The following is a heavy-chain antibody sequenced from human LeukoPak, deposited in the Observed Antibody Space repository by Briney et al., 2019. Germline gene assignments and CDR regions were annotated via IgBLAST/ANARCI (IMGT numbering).Heavy chain of an antibody. D-gene: IGHD3-22*01. CDR2: IYYSGST. CDR3: ARDRGDSSGYLFDY. CDR1: GGSISSSRDY. V-gene: IGHV4-39*07. J-gene: IGHJ4*02. Sequence: SETLSLTCIVSGGSISSSRDYWAWIRQPPGKGLEWIANIYYSGSTYYSPSLKSRVIISADTSKNQFSLKLSSVTAADTAVYYCARDRGDSSGYLFDYWGQGTLVTVSS.